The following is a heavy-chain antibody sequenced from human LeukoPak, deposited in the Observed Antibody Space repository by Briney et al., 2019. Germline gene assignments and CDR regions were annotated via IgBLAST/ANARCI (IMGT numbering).Heavy chain of an antibody. CDR2: ISSSSSYI. V-gene: IGHV3-21*01. D-gene: IGHD3-10*01. CDR1: GFTFSSYE. CDR3: ARVGGITLALAPSPFPDYNYYYMDV. J-gene: IGHJ6*03. Sequence: GGSLRLSCAASGFTFSSYEMNWVRQAPGKGLEWVSSISSSSSYIYYTDSVKGRFTISRDNAKKSLYLQMNSLRAEDTAVYYCARVGGITLALAPSPFPDYNYYYMDVWGKGTTATVSS.